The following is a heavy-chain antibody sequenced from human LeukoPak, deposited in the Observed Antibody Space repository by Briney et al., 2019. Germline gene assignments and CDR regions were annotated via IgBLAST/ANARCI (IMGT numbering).Heavy chain of an antibody. CDR1: GYSFSSNW. V-gene: IGHV5-51*01. D-gene: IGHD2-15*01. CDR3: ARGKGIVVVAATLGFLDY. Sequence: GESLKISCKGSGYSFSSNWIGWVRQLPGKGLEWMGIIYPGDSDTRCSPSFQGQVTISADKSISTAYLQWSSLKASDTAMYYCARGKGIVVVAATLGFLDYWGQGTLVTVSS. J-gene: IGHJ4*02. CDR2: IYPGDSDT.